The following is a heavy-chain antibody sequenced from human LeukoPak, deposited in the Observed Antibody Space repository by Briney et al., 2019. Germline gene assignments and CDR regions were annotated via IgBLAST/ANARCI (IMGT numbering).Heavy chain of an antibody. J-gene: IGHJ4*02. CDR2: INPSGGST. CDR1: VYTFTIYY. CDR3: AREGQLGPSLTFDY. Sequence: ASVNVSCKASVYTFTIYYMHWVRQAPGQGLEWMGIINPSGGSTSYAQKFQGRVTMTRDTSTSTVYMELNSLRSEDTAVYYCAREGQLGPSLTFDYWGQGTLVTVSS. D-gene: IGHD3-16*01. V-gene: IGHV1-46*01.